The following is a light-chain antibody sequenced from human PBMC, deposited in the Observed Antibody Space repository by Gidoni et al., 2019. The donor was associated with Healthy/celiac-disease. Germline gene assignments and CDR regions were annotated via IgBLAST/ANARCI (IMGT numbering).Light chain of an antibody. CDR2: YAS. V-gene: IGKV1D-43*01. Sequence: AIRMTQSPFSLSASVGDRVTITSWASQGISSYLVCYQQKPAKAPKSFINYASSWQSGVPSRFSGSGSGTDYTLNNSRLQPEELANYYCQHPFGHXTKVDIK. CDR3: QHP. CDR1: QGISSY. J-gene: IGKJ3*01.